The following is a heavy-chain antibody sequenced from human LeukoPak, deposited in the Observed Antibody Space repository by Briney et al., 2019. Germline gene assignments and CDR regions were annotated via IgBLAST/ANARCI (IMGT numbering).Heavy chain of an antibody. J-gene: IGHJ4*02. CDR3: ARVLSSSTLDY. CDR2: IRSSINTI. V-gene: IGHV3-11*04. Sequence: GGSLRLSCAASGFTFSDYYMSWIRQAPGKGLEWISYIRSSINTIYYADSVKGRFTISRDNAKNSLYLQMNSLRAEDTAVYYCARVLSSSTLDYWGQGTLVTVSS. CDR1: GFTFSDYY. D-gene: IGHD2/OR15-2a*01.